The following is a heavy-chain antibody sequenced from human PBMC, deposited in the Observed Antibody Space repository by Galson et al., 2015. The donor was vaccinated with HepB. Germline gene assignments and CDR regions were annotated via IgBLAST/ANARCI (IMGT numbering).Heavy chain of an antibody. CDR2: INTNTGNP. CDR3: ARDGVQGFGEDDAFDI. D-gene: IGHD3-10*01. J-gene: IGHJ3*02. CDR1: GYTFTSYA. V-gene: IGHV7-4-1*02. Sequence: SVKVSCKASGYTFTSYAMNWVRQAPGQGLEWMGWINTNTGNPTYAQGFTGRFVFSLDTSVSTAYLQISSLKAEDTAVYYCARDGVQGFGEDDAFDIWGQGTMVTVSS.